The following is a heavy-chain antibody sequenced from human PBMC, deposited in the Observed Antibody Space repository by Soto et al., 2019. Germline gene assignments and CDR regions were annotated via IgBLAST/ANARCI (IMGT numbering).Heavy chain of an antibody. CDR3: ARDRGRGTVATIPYYFDY. V-gene: IGHV3-21*01. Sequence: GGSLRLSCAASGFTFSDYTMNWVRQAPGKGLEWVSFISSSSTYIYYADSVKGRFTISRDNAKKSLYLQMNSLRPEDTAVYYCARDRGRGTVATIPYYFDYWGQGTMVTVYS. CDR1: GFTFSDYT. D-gene: IGHD5-12*01. J-gene: IGHJ4*02. CDR2: ISSSSTYI.